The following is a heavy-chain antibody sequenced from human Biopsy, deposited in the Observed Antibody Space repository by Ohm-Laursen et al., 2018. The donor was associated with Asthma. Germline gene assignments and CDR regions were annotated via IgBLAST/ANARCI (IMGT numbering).Heavy chain of an antibody. CDR1: GYSLTDLS. D-gene: IGHD4-17*01. Sequence: VKVGSGMSGYSLTDLSVHWGRQAPGQGLEWMGGHDHEEGGTVNARRFQGRVTMTEDTSTDTAYMELSSLSSDDTAVYYCASDFPKDYVRYNFQFWGQGTLVTVSS. CDR3: ASDFPKDYVRYNFQF. CDR2: HDHEEGGT. J-gene: IGHJ4*02. V-gene: IGHV1-24*01.